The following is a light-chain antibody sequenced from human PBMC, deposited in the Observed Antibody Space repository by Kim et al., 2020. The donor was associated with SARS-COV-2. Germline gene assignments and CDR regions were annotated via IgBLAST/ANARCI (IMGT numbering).Light chain of an antibody. V-gene: IGKV3-15*01. Sequence: PGERATLARRASQSVSSNLAWYQQKPGQAPRLLIYGASTRATGIPARFSGSGSGTEFTLTISSLQSEDFAVYYCQQYNNWPLLTFGGGTKVDIK. J-gene: IGKJ4*01. CDR3: QQYNNWPLLT. CDR1: QSVSSN. CDR2: GAS.